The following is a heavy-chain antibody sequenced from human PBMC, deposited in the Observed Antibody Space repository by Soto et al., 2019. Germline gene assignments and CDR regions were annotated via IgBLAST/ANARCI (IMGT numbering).Heavy chain of an antibody. D-gene: IGHD6-19*01. CDR3: ARLPDIRGCPFDF. J-gene: IGHJ4*02. Sequence: ASETLSLTCSVSGGSVNSRGFYWTWIRQPPGKGLEWIGYMAFDGRTNYRPSLNSRVTISQNTPKNQFPLKRGSGTAADTPIYSCARLPDIRGCPFDFGPQETRVTVSS. CDR2: MAFDGRT. CDR1: GGSVNSRGFY. V-gene: IGHV4-61*08.